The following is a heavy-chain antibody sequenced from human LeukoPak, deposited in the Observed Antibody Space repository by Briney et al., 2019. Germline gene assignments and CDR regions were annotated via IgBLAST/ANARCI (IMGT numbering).Heavy chain of an antibody. CDR2: ISGSGGST. D-gene: IGHD2-8*01. V-gene: IGHV3-23*01. J-gene: IGHJ4*02. Sequence: GGSLRLSCAASGFTFSNFNMSWVRQAPGKGLEWVSAISGSGGSTYYADSVKGRFTISRDNSKNTLYLQMNSLRAEDTAVYYCAKDEIYCTNGVCYLFDYWGQGTLVTVSS. CDR3: AKDEIYCTNGVCYLFDY. CDR1: GFTFSNFN.